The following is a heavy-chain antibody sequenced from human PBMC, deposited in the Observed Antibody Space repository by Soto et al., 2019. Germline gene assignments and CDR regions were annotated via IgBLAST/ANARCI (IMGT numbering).Heavy chain of an antibody. CDR1: GFAVSSNY. CDR2: IYSGGST. J-gene: IGHJ4*02. CDR3: AGDFVGTGYYGSGSVFDY. D-gene: IGHD3-10*01. Sequence: PGGSLRLSCAASGFAVSSNYMSWVRQAPGKGLEWVSVIYSGGSTYYADSVKGRFTISRDNSKNTLYLQMNSLRAEDTAVYYCAGDFVGTGYYGSGSVFDYWGQGTLVTVS. V-gene: IGHV3-53*01.